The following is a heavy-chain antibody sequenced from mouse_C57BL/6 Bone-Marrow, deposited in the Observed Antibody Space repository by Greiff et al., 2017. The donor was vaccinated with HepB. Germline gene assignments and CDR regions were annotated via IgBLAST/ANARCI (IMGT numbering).Heavy chain of an antibody. Sequence: QVQLKESGPGLVAPSQSLSITCTVSGFSLTSYAISWVRQPPGKGLEWLGVIWTGGGTNYNSALKSRLSISKDNSKSQVFLKMNSLQTDDTARYYCARNPYSYDYDGYYFDYWGQGTTLTVSS. V-gene: IGHV2-9-1*01. CDR3: ARNPYSYDYDGYYFDY. CDR2: IWTGGGT. CDR1: GFSLTSYA. D-gene: IGHD2-4*01. J-gene: IGHJ2*01.